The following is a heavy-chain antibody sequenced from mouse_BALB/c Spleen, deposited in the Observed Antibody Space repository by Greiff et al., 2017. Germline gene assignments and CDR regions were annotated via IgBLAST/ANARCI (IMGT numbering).Heavy chain of an antibody. CDR3: ARYGDYDSFAY. CDR1: GYSITSDYA. CDR2: ISYSGST. Sequence: EVMLVESGPGLVKPSQSLSLTCTVTGYSITSDYAWNWIRQFPGNKLEWMGYISYSGSTSYNPSLKSRISITRDTSKNQFFLQLNSVTTEDTATYYCARYGDYDSFAYWGQGTLVTVSA. D-gene: IGHD2-4*01. J-gene: IGHJ3*01. V-gene: IGHV3-2*02.